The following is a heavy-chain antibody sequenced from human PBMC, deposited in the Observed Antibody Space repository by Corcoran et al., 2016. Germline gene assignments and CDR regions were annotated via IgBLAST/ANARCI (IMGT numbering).Heavy chain of an antibody. J-gene: IGHJ3*02. CDR2: ISSSSSTI. CDR3: ARVAFGPNDAFDI. Sequence: EVQLVESGGGLVQPGGSLRLSCAAYGFTFSSYSMNWVRQAPGKGLEWVSYISSSSSTIDYADSVKGRFTISRDNAKNSMYLQMNSLRAVYTALYYCARVAFGPNDAFDIWGQGTMVTVSS. V-gene: IGHV3-48*04. CDR1: GFTFSSYS. D-gene: IGHD3-16*01.